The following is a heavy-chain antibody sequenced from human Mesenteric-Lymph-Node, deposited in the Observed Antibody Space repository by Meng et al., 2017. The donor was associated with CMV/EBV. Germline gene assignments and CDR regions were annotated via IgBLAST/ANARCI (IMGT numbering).Heavy chain of an antibody. Sequence: GESLKISCAASGFTFSDYDMNWIRQAPGKGLEWLSYISGSDSTIQYADSVKGRFTISRDNAKSSLNLHLNSLRADDTAIYYCARGALYGDPLRNWFDPWGRGTLVTVSS. D-gene: IGHD4/OR15-4a*01. J-gene: IGHJ5*02. V-gene: IGHV3-11*01. CDR2: ISGSDSTI. CDR1: GFTFSDYD. CDR3: ARGALYGDPLRNWFDP.